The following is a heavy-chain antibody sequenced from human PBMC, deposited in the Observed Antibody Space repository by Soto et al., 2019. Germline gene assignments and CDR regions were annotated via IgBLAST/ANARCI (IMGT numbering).Heavy chain of an antibody. CDR1: GGSVSSGSYY. CDR2: IYYSGST. CDR3: ARSVWSYGGWFDP. V-gene: IGHV4-39*01. D-gene: IGHD3-16*01. J-gene: IGHJ5*02. Sequence: QLQLQESGPGLVKPSETLSLTCTVSGGSVSSGSYYWGWIRQPPGKGLEWIATIYYSGSTYYNPSLKSLVTIFVDTSKNQFSLKLSSVTAADTAVYYCARSVWSYGGWFDPWGQGTLVTVSS.